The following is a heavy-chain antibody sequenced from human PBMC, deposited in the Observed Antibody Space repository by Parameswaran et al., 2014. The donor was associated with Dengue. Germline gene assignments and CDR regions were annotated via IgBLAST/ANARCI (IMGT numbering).Heavy chain of an antibody. CDR2: ISAYNGNT. CDR3: ARAIRSITMIVDYGMDV. CDR1: GYTFTSYG. V-gene: IGHV1-18*01. J-gene: IGHJ6*02. Sequence: ASVKVSCKASGYTFTSYGISWVRQAPGQGLERMGWISAYNGNTNYAQKLQGRVTMTTDTSTSTAYMELRSLRSDDTAVYYCARAIRSITMIVDYGMDVWGQGTTVTVSS. D-gene: IGHD3-22*01.